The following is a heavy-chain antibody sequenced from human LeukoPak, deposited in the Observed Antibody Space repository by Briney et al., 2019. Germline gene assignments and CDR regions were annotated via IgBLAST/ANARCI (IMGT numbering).Heavy chain of an antibody. D-gene: IGHD2-2*01. V-gene: IGHV3-23*01. J-gene: IGHJ4*02. CDR2: ISADGDST. CDR3: AKRRYCTSTSCHDXDX. CDR1: GFTFRSYA. Sequence: GGSLRLSCAASGFTFRSYAMNWVRQAPGKGLEWVSAISADGDSTYYADSVKGRFTISRDNSKNTLYLQMNSLRPGDTSVYYXAKRRYCTSTSCHDXDXXGQXXXXTV.